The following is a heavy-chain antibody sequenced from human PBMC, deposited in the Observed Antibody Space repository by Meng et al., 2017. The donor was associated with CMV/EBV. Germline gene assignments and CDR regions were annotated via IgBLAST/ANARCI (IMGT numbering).Heavy chain of an antibody. V-gene: IGHV4-34*01. CDR2: INHSGST. CDR1: GGSFSGYY. CDR3: ARGGIAAAGPFDY. Sequence: VQLLRCVHRRLKPSEPVCLTCAVYGGSFSGYYWSWIRQPPGKGLEWIGEINHSGSTNYNPSLKSRVTISVDTSKNQFSLKLSSVTAADTAVYYCARGGIAAAGPFDYWGQGTLVTVSS. J-gene: IGHJ4*02. D-gene: IGHD6-13*01.